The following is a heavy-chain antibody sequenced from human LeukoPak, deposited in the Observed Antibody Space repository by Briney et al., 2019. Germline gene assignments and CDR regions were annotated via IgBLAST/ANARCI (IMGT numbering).Heavy chain of an antibody. CDR3: ARQGSYSSGWNPFDY. D-gene: IGHD6-19*01. Sequence: SETLSLTCTVSGGSISSSSYYWGWIRQPPGKGLEWIGRIYYSGSTYYNPSLKSRVTISVDTSKNQFSLKLSPVTAADTAVYYCARQGSYSSGWNPFDYWGQGTLVTVSS. CDR2: IYYSGST. V-gene: IGHV4-39*01. CDR1: GGSISSSSYY. J-gene: IGHJ4*02.